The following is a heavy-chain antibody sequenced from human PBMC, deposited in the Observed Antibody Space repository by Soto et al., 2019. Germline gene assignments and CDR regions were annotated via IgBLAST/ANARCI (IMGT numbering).Heavy chain of an antibody. V-gene: IGHV3-48*02. J-gene: IGHJ6*02. D-gene: IGHD3-10*01. CDR1: GFTFSSYS. CDR2: ISSSSSTI. CDR3: ARDYGEYYGSGSYSEYYFYYGMDV. Sequence: PGGSLRLSCAASGFTFSSYSMNWVRQAPGKGLEWVSYISSSSSTIYSAASVKGRFTISRDNANNSLYLQMNSLRDEDTAVYYCARDYGEYYGSGSYSEYYFYYGMDVWGQGTTVTVSS.